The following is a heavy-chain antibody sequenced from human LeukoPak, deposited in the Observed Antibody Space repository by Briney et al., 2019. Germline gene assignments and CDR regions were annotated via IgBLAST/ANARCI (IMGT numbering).Heavy chain of an antibody. CDR3: AKTRGAVAGTSDC. V-gene: IGHV3-23*01. Sequence: PGGSLRLSCAASGFTFSSYAMNWVRQPPGKGLEWVSAISGSGYSTYYADSVKGRFTISRDNSKNTLYLQMTSLSAEDTAVYFCAKTRGAVAGTSDCWGQGTLVTVPS. D-gene: IGHD6-19*01. J-gene: IGHJ4*02. CDR2: ISGSGYST. CDR1: GFTFSSYA.